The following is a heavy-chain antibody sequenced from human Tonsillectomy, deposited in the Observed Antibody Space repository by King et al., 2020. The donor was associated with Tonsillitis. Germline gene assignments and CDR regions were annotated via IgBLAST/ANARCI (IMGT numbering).Heavy chain of an antibody. CDR3: ARVKYYDSSGYWCPYYFDY. CDR2: IYGGGTT. D-gene: IGHD3-22*01. J-gene: IGHJ4*02. CDR1: GFSVSSHY. Sequence: QLVQSGGGLMQPGGSLRLSCAASGFSVSSHYMSWVRQAPGKGLEWVSVIYGGGTTYYADFVKGRFTISRDNSENTLYLQMNSLRAEDTAMYYCARVKYYDSSGYWCPYYFDYWGQGTLVTVSA. V-gene: IGHV3-53*01.